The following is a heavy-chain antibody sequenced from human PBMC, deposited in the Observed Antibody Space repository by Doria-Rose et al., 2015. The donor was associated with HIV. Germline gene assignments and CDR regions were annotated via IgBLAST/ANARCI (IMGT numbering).Heavy chain of an antibody. CDR3: ARVLSGTYDY. V-gene: IGHV4-59*01. CDR1: GGSISHYY. J-gene: IGHJ4*02. D-gene: IGHD1-26*01. Sequence: QVQLQESGPGLVKPSETQSLTCSVSGGSISHYYWSWIRQPPGKGLEYIGDIFYTGSTNYSPSLKSRVSISIDTSKNKCSLRLSSVTAADTAVYYCARVLSGTYDYWGQGTLVTVSS. CDR2: IFYTGST.